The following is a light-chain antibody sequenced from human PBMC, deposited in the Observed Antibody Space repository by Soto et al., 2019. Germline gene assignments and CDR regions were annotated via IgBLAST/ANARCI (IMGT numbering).Light chain of an antibody. CDR3: SSFSVASPL. Sequence: QSVLAQPASMSGSPGQSVTISCAGTSNDIGGYNYVSWYQRHPGTAPKLIIYDVSSRPSGVSHRFSGSKSGNTASLTISGLQAEDEADYYCSSFSVASPLFGTGTKVTVL. CDR1: SNDIGGYNY. CDR2: DVS. V-gene: IGLV2-14*01. J-gene: IGLJ1*01.